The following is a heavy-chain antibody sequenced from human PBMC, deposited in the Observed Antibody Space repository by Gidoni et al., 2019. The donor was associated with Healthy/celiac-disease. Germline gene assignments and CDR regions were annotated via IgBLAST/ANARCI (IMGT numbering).Heavy chain of an antibody. D-gene: IGHD6-13*01. CDR2: IYYSGST. V-gene: IGHV4-39*07. CDR1: GGSISSSSYY. CDR3: ARASSAGSIDY. J-gene: IGHJ4*02. Sequence: QLQLQESGPGLVKSSETLSLTCTVSGGSISSSSYYWGWIRQPPGKGLEWIGSIYYSGSTYYNPSLKSRVTISVDTSKNQFSLKLSSVTAADTAVYYCARASSAGSIDYWGQGTLVTVSS.